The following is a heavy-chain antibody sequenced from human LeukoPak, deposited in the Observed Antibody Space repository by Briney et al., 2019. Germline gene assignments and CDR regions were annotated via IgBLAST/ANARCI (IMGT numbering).Heavy chain of an antibody. J-gene: IGHJ4*02. CDR2: IVVDGGNT. CDR1: GFTFTTFA. D-gene: IGHD3-10*01. CDR3: ARDRVVRGVPHRSVFDY. V-gene: IGHV1-58*01. Sequence: SVKVSCKASGFTFTTFAVQWVRQARGQRLEWIGWIVVDGGNTHYAQKFQERVDIITDRSTNTVFMELRSLRSDDTAVYYCARDRVVRGVPHRSVFDYWGQGTLVTVSS.